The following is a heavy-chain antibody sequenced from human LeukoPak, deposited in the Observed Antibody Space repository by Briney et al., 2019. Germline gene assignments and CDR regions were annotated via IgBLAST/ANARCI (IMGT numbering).Heavy chain of an antibody. V-gene: IGHV3-74*01. D-gene: IGHD3-10*01. CDR1: GFTFSSYW. CDR3: VYYYGSGSVEY. CDR2: INSDGSST. Sequence: PGGSLRLSCAASGFTFSSYWMHWVRQAPGKGLVWVSRINSDGSSTSYADSVKGRFTTSRDNAKNTLYLQMNSLRAEDTAVYYCVYYYGSGSVEYWGQGTLVTVSS. J-gene: IGHJ4*02.